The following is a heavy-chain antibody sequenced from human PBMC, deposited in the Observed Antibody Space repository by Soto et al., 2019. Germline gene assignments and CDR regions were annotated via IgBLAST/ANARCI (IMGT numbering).Heavy chain of an antibody. V-gene: IGHV3-21*01. D-gene: IGHD1-26*01. Sequence: LRLSYAWSGSSFRPYSMIWVRVGPVKGLEWVSSIDYFCSQLLYADSVKCRFTISRDNTKTSLFLQMTGLRVEDTAVDYCARGVVGAKGLSYFFNFWGQGAKVTVSS. CDR3: ARGVVGAKGLSYFFNF. J-gene: IGHJ6*01. CDR1: GSSFRPYS. CDR2: IDYFCSQL.